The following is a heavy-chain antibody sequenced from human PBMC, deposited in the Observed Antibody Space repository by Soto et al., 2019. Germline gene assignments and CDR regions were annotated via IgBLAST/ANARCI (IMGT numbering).Heavy chain of an antibody. CDR3: AREYGSGSYYNETLYYYYYGMDV. Sequence: TGGSLRLSCAASGFTFSSYSMNWVRQAPGKGLEWVSYISSSSSTIYYADSVKGRFTISRDNAKNSLYLQMNSLRDEDTAVYYCAREYGSGSYYNETLYYYYYGMDVWGQGTTVTVSS. D-gene: IGHD3-10*01. CDR2: ISSSSSTI. V-gene: IGHV3-48*02. CDR1: GFTFSSYS. J-gene: IGHJ6*02.